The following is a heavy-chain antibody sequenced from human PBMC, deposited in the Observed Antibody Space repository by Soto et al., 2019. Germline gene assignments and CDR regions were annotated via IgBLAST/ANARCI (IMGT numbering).Heavy chain of an antibody. Sequence: PSETLSLACPVSGGSISSYYWSWIRQPAGKGLEWIGRIYTSGSTNYNPSLKRRVTMSVDTSKNQFSLKLSSVTAADTSVYYCARDIGSVGGATSNGVDPGGQGTLVTISS. J-gene: IGHJ5*02. V-gene: IGHV4-4*07. CDR2: IYTSGST. CDR1: GGSISSYY. CDR3: ARDIGSVGGATSNGVDP. D-gene: IGHD6-25*01.